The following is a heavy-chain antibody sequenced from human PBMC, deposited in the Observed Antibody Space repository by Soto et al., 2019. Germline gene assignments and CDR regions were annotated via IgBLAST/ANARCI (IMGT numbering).Heavy chain of an antibody. CDR1: GYSFTSYW. CDR3: ARGAGWYDY. Sequence: HGESLKISCKGSGYSFTSYWIGWVRQMPGKGLEWMGIIYPGDSDTRYSPSFQGQVTLSVDTSKNQFSLKLSSVTPVDTAVYYCARGAGWYDYWGQGALVTVSS. CDR2: IYPGDSDT. D-gene: IGHD6-19*01. J-gene: IGHJ4*02. V-gene: IGHV5-51*01.